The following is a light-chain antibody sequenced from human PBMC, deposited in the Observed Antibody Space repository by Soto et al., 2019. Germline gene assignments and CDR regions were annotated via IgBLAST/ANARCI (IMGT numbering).Light chain of an antibody. CDR1: SSDVGSYNL. V-gene: IGLV2-23*01. Sequence: QSALTQPASVSGSPGQSITISCTGTSSDVGSYNLVSWYQQHPGKAPKLMIYEGSKRPSGVSNSFSGSKSGNTASLTISGLQAEDEADYYCCSYAGSNVVFGGGTKVAVL. J-gene: IGLJ2*01. CDR2: EGS. CDR3: CSYAGSNVV.